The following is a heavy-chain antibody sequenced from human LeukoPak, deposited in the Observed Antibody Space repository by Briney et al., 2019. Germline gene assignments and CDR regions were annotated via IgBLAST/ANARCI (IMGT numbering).Heavy chain of an antibody. J-gene: IGHJ6*03. Sequence: GGSLRLSCVASGFSFSSYWMSWVRQAPGKGLEWVANIKKDGSEKYYVDSVKGRFTVSRDNAKNSLYLQINSLRAEDTAVYYCARIIIPPDIFTSDHYYIYMDVWGRGTTVTVSS. CDR1: GFSFSSYW. CDR3: ARIIIPPDIFTSDHYYIYMDV. D-gene: IGHD2/OR15-2a*01. CDR2: IKKDGSEK. V-gene: IGHV3-7*01.